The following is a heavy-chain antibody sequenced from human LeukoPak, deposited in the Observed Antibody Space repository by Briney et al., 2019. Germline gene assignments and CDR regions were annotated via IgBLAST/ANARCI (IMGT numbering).Heavy chain of an antibody. CDR3: ARMGGYGDPYYYGMDV. CDR1: GFTFSSYW. Sequence: GGSLRLSCAASGFTFSSYWMSWVRQAPGKGLEWVANIKQDGSEKYYVDSVKGRFTISRDNAKNSLYLQMNSLRAEDTAVYYCARMGGYGDPYYYGMDVWGQGTTVTVSS. J-gene: IGHJ6*02. CDR2: IKQDGSEK. V-gene: IGHV3-7*01. D-gene: IGHD4-17*01.